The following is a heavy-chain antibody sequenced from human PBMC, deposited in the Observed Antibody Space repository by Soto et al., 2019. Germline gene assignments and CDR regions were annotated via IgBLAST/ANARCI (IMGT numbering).Heavy chain of an antibody. D-gene: IGHD2-21*01. CDR3: ARLYCGADNCYGWFDP. Sequence: QVQLVQSGAEVKKPGASVRVSCKASGYSYTTYGISWVRQAPGQGLEWMGWINGYNGYTKYAQKIQDRLTLTTDTSTSTAYMELRTLTSEETAVYYCARLYCGADNCYGWFDPWGQGTLVTVSS. CDR1: GYSYTTYG. V-gene: IGHV1-18*04. J-gene: IGHJ5*02. CDR2: INGYNGYT.